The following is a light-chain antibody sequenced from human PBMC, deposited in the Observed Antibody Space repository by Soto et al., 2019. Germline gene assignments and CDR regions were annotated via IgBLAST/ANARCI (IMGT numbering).Light chain of an antibody. J-gene: IGKJ1*01. V-gene: IGKV3-20*01. CDR1: QSVSSSY. CDR2: GAS. Sequence: EIVLTQSPGTLSLSPGERATLSFRASQSVSSSYLAWYQQKPGQAPRRLIYGASSRATGIPDRFSGSGSGTDFTLTISRLEPEEFAVYYCQQYGSSLWTFVQGTKVEI. CDR3: QQYGSSLWT.